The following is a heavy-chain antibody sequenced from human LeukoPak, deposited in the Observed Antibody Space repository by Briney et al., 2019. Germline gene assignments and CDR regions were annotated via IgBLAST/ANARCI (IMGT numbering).Heavy chain of an antibody. Sequence: GGSLRLSCGASGFTFRSYSMNWVRQAPGKGLEWISYISSSSSSMYYADSVKGRFTISGDNAKNSLYLQMNSLRAEDTAVYYCARVIGSYGDSAYWGQGTLVTVSS. V-gene: IGHV3-48*04. D-gene: IGHD4-17*01. CDR1: GFTFRSYS. J-gene: IGHJ4*02. CDR3: ARVIGSYGDSAY. CDR2: ISSSSSSM.